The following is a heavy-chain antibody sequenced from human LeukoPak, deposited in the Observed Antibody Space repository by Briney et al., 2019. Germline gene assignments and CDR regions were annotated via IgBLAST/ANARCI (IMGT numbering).Heavy chain of an antibody. V-gene: IGHV3-30*02. D-gene: IGHD3-22*01. CDR3: ARDYYDTSGYYPWAY. Sequence: PGGSLRLSCAASGFTFSSYGMHWVRQAPGKGLEWVAFIRYDGSNKYYADSVKGRFTISRDNSKDTLYLQMNSLRAEDTAVYYCARDYYDTSGYYPWAYWGQGTLVTVSS. J-gene: IGHJ4*02. CDR2: IRYDGSNK. CDR1: GFTFSSYG.